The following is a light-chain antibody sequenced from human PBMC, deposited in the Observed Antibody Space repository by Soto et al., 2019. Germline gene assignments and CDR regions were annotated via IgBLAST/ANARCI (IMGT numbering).Light chain of an antibody. CDR3: KQYNNWPPLT. Sequence: EIVMTQPPATLSVSPGERATLSCRASQSVSSNLAWYQQKPGQAPRLLIYGASTRATGSPARFSGSGSGTEFTPTISSLLSEDFAVYYCKQYNNWPPLTFGEGTKVEIK. CDR1: QSVSSN. CDR2: GAS. J-gene: IGKJ4*01. V-gene: IGKV3-15*01.